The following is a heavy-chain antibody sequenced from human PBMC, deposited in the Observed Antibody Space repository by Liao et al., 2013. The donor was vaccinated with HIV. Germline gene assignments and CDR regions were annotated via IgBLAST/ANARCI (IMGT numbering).Heavy chain of an antibody. D-gene: IGHD3-9*01. Sequence: QVQLQESGPGLVKPSETLSLTCTVSGGSISSGSYYWSWIRQPAGKGLEWIGRIYTSGSTNYNRIYTNGSTNYNPSLKSRVTISVDTSKIQFSLKLSSLTAADTAVYYCARDAYFDWDNWFDPWGQGTLVTVSS. V-gene: IGHV4-61*02. J-gene: IGHJ5*02. CDR3: ARDAYFDWDNWFDP. CDR2: YTSGSTNYNRIYTNGST. CDR1: GGSISSGSYY.